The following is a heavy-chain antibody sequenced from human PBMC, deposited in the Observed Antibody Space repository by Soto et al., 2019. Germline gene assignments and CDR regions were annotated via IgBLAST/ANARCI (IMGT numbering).Heavy chain of an antibody. CDR3: ARERNYDFWSGYPQDYFDY. Sequence: GGSLRLSCAASGFTFSSYSMNWVRQAPGKGLEWVSSISSSSSYIYYADSVKGRFTISRDNAKNSLYLQMNSLRAEDTAVYYCARERNYDFWSGYPQDYFDYSGQGTLVTVSS. J-gene: IGHJ4*02. CDR1: GFTFSSYS. V-gene: IGHV3-21*01. D-gene: IGHD3-3*01. CDR2: ISSSSSYI.